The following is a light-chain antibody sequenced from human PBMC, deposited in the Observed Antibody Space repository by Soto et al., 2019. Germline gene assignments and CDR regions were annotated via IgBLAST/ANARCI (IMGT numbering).Light chain of an antibody. CDR1: SSDVGSYNY. J-gene: IGLJ2*01. CDR3: SSYTTSSTHVV. CDR2: DVS. Sequence: QSVLTQPASVSGSPGQSITISCTGTSSDVGSYNYVSWYQQYPGKAPKLMIYDVSNRPSGVSYRFSGSKSGNTASLTISGLQAEDEADYSCSSYTTSSTHVVFGGGTKVTVL. V-gene: IGLV2-14*01.